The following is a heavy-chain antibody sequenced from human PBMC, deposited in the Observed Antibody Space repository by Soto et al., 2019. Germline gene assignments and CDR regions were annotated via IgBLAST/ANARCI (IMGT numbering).Heavy chain of an antibody. D-gene: IGHD6-19*01. CDR1: CGSVSSGSYY. V-gene: IGHV4-61*01. J-gene: IGHJ4*02. CDR2: IYYSGST. Sequence: ASETLSLTCTVSCGSVSSGSYYWSWIRQPPGKGLEWIGYIYYSGSTNYNPSLKSRVTISVDTSKNQFSLKLSSVTAADTAVYYCARGGSGWYPVYWGQGTLVTVSS. CDR3: ARGGSGWYPVY.